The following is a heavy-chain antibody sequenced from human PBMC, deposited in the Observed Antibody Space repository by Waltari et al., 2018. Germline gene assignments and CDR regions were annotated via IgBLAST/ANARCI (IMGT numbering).Heavy chain of an antibody. CDR2: FYTSGST. V-gene: IGHV4-4*07. D-gene: IGHD3-22*01. CDR3: ARTSHYYDSSGYRFLPQYYFDY. CDR1: GGSISRYY. Sequence: QVQLQESGPGLVKPSETLSLTCTVSGGSISRYYWSWIRQPAGKRLAWIGRFYTSGSTNYNPSLKSRVTMSVDTSKNQFSLKLSSVTAADTAVYYCARTSHYYDSSGYRFLPQYYFDYWGQGTLVTVSS. J-gene: IGHJ4*02.